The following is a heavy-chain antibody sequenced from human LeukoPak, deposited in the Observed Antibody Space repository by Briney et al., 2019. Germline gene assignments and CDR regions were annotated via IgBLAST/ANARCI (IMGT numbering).Heavy chain of an antibody. CDR3: AADSGSYDNGVY. V-gene: IGHV4-34*01. J-gene: IGHJ4*02. CDR1: GGSISSYY. D-gene: IGHD1-26*01. CDR2: INHSGST. Sequence: ASETLSLTCTVSGGSISSYYWSWIRQPPGKGLEWIGEINHSGSTNYNPSLKSRVTISVDTSKNQFSLKLSSVTVADTAVYYCAADSGSYDNGVYWGQGTLVTVSS.